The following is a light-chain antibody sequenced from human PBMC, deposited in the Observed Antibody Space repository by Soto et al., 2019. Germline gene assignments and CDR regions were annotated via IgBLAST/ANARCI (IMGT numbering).Light chain of an antibody. J-gene: IGLJ3*02. V-gene: IGLV1-47*01. Sequence: QSVLTQPPSASGTPGQRVTISCSGSTSNIGNNYLYWYQQLPGTAPKLLIYRNNQRPSEVPDRFSGSKSATSASLAISGLRSEDEADYYCAAWDDSLSGGVFGGGTKLTVL. CDR1: TSNIGNNY. CDR2: RNN. CDR3: AAWDDSLSGGV.